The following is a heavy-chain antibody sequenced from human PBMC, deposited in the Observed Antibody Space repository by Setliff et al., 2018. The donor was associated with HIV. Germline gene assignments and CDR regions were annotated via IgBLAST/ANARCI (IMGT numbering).Heavy chain of an antibody. CDR1: GASFSGYY. D-gene: IGHD2-2*01. V-gene: IGHV4-34*01. Sequence: PSETLSLTCAVYGASFSGYYWAWIRHSPGTGLEWIGEINHSGITNYNPTLKSRVTISTDTSKNQFSLRLNSVTAADTAVYYCARVRLRVPPSIFDYWGQGALVTSPQ. CDR3: ARVRLRVPPSIFDY. CDR2: INHSGIT. J-gene: IGHJ4*02.